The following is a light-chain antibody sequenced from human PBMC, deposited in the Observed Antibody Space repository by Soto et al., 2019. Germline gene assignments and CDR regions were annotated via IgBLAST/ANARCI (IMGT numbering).Light chain of an antibody. CDR1: KNDIGVYDF. J-gene: IGLJ1*01. Sequence: QSALTQPPSASGSPVQSVTISCTGTKNDIGVYDFVSWYQHHPGKAPRLIIYEVVQRPSGVPDRFSGSKSGNTASLTVSGLQAAEEAEYFCKSYAGSKPYVLGSGTTVTDL. V-gene: IGLV2-8*01. CDR3: KSYAGSKPYV. CDR2: EVV.